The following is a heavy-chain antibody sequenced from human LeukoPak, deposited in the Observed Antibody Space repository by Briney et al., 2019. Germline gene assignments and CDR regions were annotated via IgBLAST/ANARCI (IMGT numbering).Heavy chain of an antibody. Sequence: PSGTLSLTCAVSGGSISSNNWWSWVRQPPGKGLEWIGEIYHSGSTNYNPSLKSRVTISVDKSKNQFSLKLNSVTAADTAVYHCARSTVRYGGMDVWGQGTTVTVSS. D-gene: IGHD2-8*02. CDR3: ARSTVRYGGMDV. V-gene: IGHV4-4*02. CDR1: GGSISSNNW. J-gene: IGHJ6*02. CDR2: IYHSGST.